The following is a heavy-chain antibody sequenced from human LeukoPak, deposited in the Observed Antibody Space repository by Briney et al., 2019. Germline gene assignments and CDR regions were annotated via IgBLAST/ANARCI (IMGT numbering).Heavy chain of an antibody. V-gene: IGHV4-34*01. D-gene: IGHD3-22*01. Sequence: SETLSLTCAVYGGSFSGYYWSWICQPPGKGLEWIGEINHSGSTNYNPSLKSRVAISVDTSKNQFSLKLSSVTAADTAVYYCARGGGMIEFTDVDYWGQGTLVTVSS. CDR2: INHSGST. CDR3: ARGGGMIEFTDVDY. CDR1: GGSFSGYY. J-gene: IGHJ4*02.